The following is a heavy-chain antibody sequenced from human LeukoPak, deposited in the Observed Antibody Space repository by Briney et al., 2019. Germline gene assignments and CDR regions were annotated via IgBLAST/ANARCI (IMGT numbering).Heavy chain of an antibody. CDR1: RFTFNSYA. D-gene: IGHD6-19*01. CDR3: ARAGSGWYEIDS. J-gene: IGHJ4*02. Sequence: GRSLRLSCAASRFTFNSYAMPWVRQVPGKGLDWVALIWSDGSNKYYADSVKGRFTISRDISKNTLYLQMNSLRAEDTALYYCARAGSGWYEIDSWGQGTLVTVSS. CDR2: IWSDGSNK. V-gene: IGHV3-33*01.